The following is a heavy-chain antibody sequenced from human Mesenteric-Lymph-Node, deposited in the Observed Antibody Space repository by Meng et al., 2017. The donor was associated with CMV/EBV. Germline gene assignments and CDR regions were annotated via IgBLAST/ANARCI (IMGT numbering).Heavy chain of an antibody. CDR1: GFTFSSYT. J-gene: IGHJ4*02. V-gene: IGHV3-21*03. CDR2: MTNSDSQI. Sequence: GGSLRLSCVASGFTFSSYTMNWVRQAPGKGLEWVASMTNSDSQIYYADSVKGRFTISRDNAKNSVYLQMNSLRAEDTAVYYCARGQYYFDYWGQGTLVTVSS. CDR3: ARGQYYFDY.